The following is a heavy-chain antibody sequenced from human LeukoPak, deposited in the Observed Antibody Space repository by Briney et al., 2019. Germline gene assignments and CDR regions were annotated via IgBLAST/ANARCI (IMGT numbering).Heavy chain of an antibody. CDR1: GYTFTSYG. CDR3: ARKGRYDYGDYGNAFDI. CDR2: ISAYNGNT. Sequence: ASVKVSCKASGYTFTSYGISWVRQAPGQGLEWMGWISAYNGNTNYAQKLQGRVTMTTDTSTSTAYMELRSLRSEDTAVYYCARKGRYDYGDYGNAFDIWGQGTMVTVSS. V-gene: IGHV1-18*01. J-gene: IGHJ3*02. D-gene: IGHD4-17*01.